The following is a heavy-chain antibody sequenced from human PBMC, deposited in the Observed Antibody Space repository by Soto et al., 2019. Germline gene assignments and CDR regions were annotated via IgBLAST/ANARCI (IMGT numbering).Heavy chain of an antibody. V-gene: IGHV4-59*08. Sequence: SETLSLTCTVSGGSISSYYWSWIRQPPGKGLEWIGYIYYSGSTNYNPSLKSRVTISVDTSKNQFSLKLSSVTAADTAVYYCARSGALWFGELVPWGQGTLVTVSS. CDR1: GGSISSYY. D-gene: IGHD3-10*01. CDR3: ARSGALWFGELVP. J-gene: IGHJ5*02. CDR2: IYYSGST.